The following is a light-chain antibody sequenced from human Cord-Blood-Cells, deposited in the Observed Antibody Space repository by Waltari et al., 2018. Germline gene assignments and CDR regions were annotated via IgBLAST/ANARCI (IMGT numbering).Light chain of an antibody. CDR3: QSADSSGTYWV. Sequence: SYELPPPPSVSVSPGQTARITCSGDALPKHYAYWYRQKPGQAPVLVIYKDSERPSGIPERFSGSSSGTTVTLTISGVQAEDEADYYCQSADSSGTYWVFGGGTKLTVL. CDR2: KDS. J-gene: IGLJ3*02. CDR1: ALPKHY. V-gene: IGLV3-25*03.